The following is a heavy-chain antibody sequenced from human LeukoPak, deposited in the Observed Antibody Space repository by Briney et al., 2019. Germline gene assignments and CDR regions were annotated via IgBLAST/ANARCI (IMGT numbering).Heavy chain of an antibody. CDR1: GYTFTGYY. V-gene: IGHV1-2*02. D-gene: IGHD2-15*01. CDR3: ARDPVGYCSGGSCYGYYFDY. CDR2: INPNSGGP. Sequence: ASVKVSCKASGYTFTGYYMHWVRQAPGQELEWMGWINPNSGGPNYAQKFQGRVTMTRDTYISTAYMELSRLRSDDTAVYYCARDPVGYCSGGSCYGYYFDYWGQGTLVTVSS. J-gene: IGHJ4*02.